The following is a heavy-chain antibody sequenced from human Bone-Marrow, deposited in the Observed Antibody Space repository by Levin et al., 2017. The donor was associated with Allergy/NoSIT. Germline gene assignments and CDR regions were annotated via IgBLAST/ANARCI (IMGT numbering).Heavy chain of an antibody. D-gene: IGHD5-18*01. CDR3: ARVKHEEVDTASYYYYGMDV. Sequence: PLASVKVSCKGSGYSFTSYWIGWVRQMPGKGLEWMGIIYPGDSDTRYSPSFQGQVTISADKSISTAYLQWSSLKASDTAMYYCARVKHEEVDTASYYYYGMDVWGQGTTVTVSS. CDR1: GYSFTSYW. V-gene: IGHV5-51*01. J-gene: IGHJ6*02. CDR2: IYPGDSDT.